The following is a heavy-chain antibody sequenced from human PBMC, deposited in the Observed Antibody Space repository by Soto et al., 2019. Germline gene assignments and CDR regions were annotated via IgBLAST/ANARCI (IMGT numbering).Heavy chain of an antibody. V-gene: IGHV1-2*02. J-gene: IGHJ3*02. Sequence: ASVKVSCKASGYSLTEYYLHWVRQAPGLGLEWMGWINPTTGGTTYAQKFEGRVTMTRDRSVNTAYMELSRLRSDDTALYFCARASGSPLTVYAPLGFWGSYRYAFDIWGQGTMVTVSS. CDR2: INPTTGGT. CDR1: GYSLTEYY. D-gene: IGHD3-16*02. CDR3: ARASGSPLTVYAPLGFWGSYRYAFDI.